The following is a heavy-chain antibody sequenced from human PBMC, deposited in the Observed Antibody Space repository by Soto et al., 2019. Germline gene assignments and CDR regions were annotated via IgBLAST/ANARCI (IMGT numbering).Heavy chain of an antibody. Sequence: GGSLRLSCAASGFTFSNAWMNWVRQAPGRGLEWVGRIKSKTDGGTTDYAAPVKGRFTISRDDSKNTLYLQMNSLKTEDTALYYCTTRITTTGTGDYWGQGTLVTVSS. CDR1: GFTFSNAW. CDR3: TTRITTTGTGDY. D-gene: IGHD6-13*01. J-gene: IGHJ4*02. V-gene: IGHV3-15*07. CDR2: IKSKTDGGTT.